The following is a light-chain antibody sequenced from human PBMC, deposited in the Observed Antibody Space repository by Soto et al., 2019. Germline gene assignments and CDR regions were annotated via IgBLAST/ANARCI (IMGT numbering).Light chain of an antibody. V-gene: IGKV3-15*01. J-gene: IGKJ1*01. CDR1: QSVSSD. CDR3: QQYDSATWT. CDR2: GAS. Sequence: EILMTQSPATLSVSPGDRATLSCRASQSVSSDLAWYQQRPGQPPRLLIYGASARATGVPGRFSGSGSGTDFTLTISSLEPEDFAVYYCQQYDSATWTFGQGTKVDIK.